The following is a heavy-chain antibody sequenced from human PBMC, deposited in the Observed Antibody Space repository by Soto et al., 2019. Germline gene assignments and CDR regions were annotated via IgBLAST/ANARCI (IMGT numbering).Heavy chain of an antibody. CDR1: GYTFMNYG. D-gene: IGHD2-2*02. CDR2: ISGYNGNT. CDR3: ARTVMGCSSTTCYTNYFDY. Sequence: QVQLVQSGDEVKKPAASVKVSCKTSGYTFMNYGINWLRPAPGQGLEWMGWISGYNGNTNYAQMFQGRITMTTETSTSTAYMELGSLRSDDTAVYYCARTVMGCSSTTCYTNYFDYWGQGTLVTVSS. J-gene: IGHJ4*02. V-gene: IGHV1-18*04.